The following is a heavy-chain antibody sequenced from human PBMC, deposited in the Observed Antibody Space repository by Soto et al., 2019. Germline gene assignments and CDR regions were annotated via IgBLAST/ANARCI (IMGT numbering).Heavy chain of an antibody. CDR3: VRLGATSQSFDP. J-gene: IGHJ5*02. CDR1: GGSLSPYY. V-gene: IGHV4-59*01. Sequence: SETLSLTYTVSGGSLSPYYWRWMRQPPGKGLEYIGCIYYTGSTYYNPSLKSRVAISVDTSQNQFSLILSSVTAADTAVYYCVRLGATSQSFDPWGQGILVTVSS. D-gene: IGHD1-26*01. CDR2: IYYTGST.